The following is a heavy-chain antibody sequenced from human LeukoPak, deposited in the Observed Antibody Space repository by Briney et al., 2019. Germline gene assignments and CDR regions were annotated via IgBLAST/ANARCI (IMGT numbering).Heavy chain of an antibody. J-gene: IGHJ4*02. D-gene: IGHD1-26*01. CDR2: ISYDGSNK. CDR1: GFTFSSYA. CDR3: AREWELPLVFDY. Sequence: GRSLRLSCAASGFTFSSYAMHWVRQAPGKGLEWVAVISYDGSNKYYADSVKGRFTISRDNSKNTLYLQMSSLRAEDTAVYYCAREWELPLVFDYWGQGTLVTVSS. V-gene: IGHV3-30-3*01.